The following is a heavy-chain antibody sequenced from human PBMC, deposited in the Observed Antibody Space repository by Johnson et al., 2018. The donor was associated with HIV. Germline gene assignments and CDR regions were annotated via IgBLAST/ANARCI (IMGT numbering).Heavy chain of an antibody. J-gene: IGHJ3*02. CDR2: INWNGGSK. Sequence: VQLVESGGGVVQPGRSLRLSCAASGFTFSSYALHWVRQAPGKGLEWVSGINWNGGSKRYADSVKGRFTISRDNAKNSLYLQMNSLRAEYTALYYCARVGYSNYGGGAFDIWGQGTMVTVSS. CDR3: ARVGYSNYGGGAFDI. V-gene: IGHV3-20*04. D-gene: IGHD4-11*01. CDR1: GFTFSSYA.